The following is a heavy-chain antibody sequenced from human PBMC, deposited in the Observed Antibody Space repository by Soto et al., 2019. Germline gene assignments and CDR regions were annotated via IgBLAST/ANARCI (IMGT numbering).Heavy chain of an antibody. J-gene: IGHJ4*02. CDR2: IYHSGST. CDR3: ASLGGYTRVGYYHLWDY. CDR1: DESIRSGSHY. V-gene: IGHV4-39*01. Sequence: PSETLSLTCIVSDESIRSGSHYWGWIRQPPGKGLEWIGVIYHSGSTFYNSSLKGRVTISVDTSKNQFSLKVTSVTAADTAVYSCASLGGYTRVGYYHLWDYWGQGTLVTVYS. D-gene: IGHD3-22*01.